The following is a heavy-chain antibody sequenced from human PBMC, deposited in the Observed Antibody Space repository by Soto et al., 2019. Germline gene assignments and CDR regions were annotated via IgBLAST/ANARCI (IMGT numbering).Heavy chain of an antibody. J-gene: IGHJ4*02. D-gene: IGHD3-16*01. CDR3: ARDARNADYDY. Sequence: EVQLVESGGGLVQPGGSLKLSCAVSGFTFSSHAMNWVRQAPGKGLEWVAYIHGTRSIIYYADSVKGRFTISRDNAKNSLCLQMYILRDEDTALYYCARDARNADYDYWGQGTVVTVSS. CDR2: IHGTRSII. V-gene: IGHV3-48*02. CDR1: GFTFSSHA.